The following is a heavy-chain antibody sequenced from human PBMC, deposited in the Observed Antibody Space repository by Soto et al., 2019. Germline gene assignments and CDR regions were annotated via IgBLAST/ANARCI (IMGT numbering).Heavy chain of an antibody. Sequence: ASVKVSCKASGYTFTSYYMHWVRQAPGQGLEWMGWISGFNGNTNYAADLQGRVTMTTDTSTSTAYMELRGLRSDDTDVYYCARIGVSSGHESPDFDSWGQGTLVTVSS. D-gene: IGHD3-16*01. J-gene: IGHJ4*02. CDR1: GYTFTSYY. V-gene: IGHV1-18*04. CDR2: ISGFNGNT. CDR3: ARIGVSSGHESPDFDS.